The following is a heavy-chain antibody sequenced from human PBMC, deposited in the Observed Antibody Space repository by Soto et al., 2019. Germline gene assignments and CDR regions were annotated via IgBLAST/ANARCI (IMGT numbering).Heavy chain of an antibody. CDR3: AKDDSSGYYLVCFDY. D-gene: IGHD3-22*01. J-gene: IGHJ4*02. CDR2: ISGSGGST. V-gene: IGHV3-23*01. Sequence: GGSLRLSCAASGFTFSSYVMSWVRQSPGKGLEWVSAISGSGGSTYYADSVKGRFTIARDNSKNTLYLQMNSLRAEDTAVYYCAKDDSSGYYLVCFDYWGQGTLVTVSS. CDR1: GFTFSSYV.